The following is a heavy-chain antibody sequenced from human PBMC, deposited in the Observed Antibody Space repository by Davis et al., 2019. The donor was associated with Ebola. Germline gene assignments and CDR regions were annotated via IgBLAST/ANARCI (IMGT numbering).Heavy chain of an antibody. CDR2: ISYDGDNK. CDR1: GFTFSSYG. D-gene: IGHD3-10*01. Sequence: GESLKISCAGSGFTFSSYGMHWVRQAPVYCLECVALISYDGDNKYYGDSVKGRFTISRDNSKNTLSLQMNSLRTEDTAVYYCAKARGITTGYYYHGMDVWGQGTTVTVSS. J-gene: IGHJ6*02. V-gene: IGHV3-30*18. CDR3: AKARGITTGYYYHGMDV.